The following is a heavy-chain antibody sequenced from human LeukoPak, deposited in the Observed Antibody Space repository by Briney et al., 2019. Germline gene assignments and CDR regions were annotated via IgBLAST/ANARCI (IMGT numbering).Heavy chain of an antibody. D-gene: IGHD5-18*01. V-gene: IGHV3-23*01. CDR1: GFTFSSCA. CDR2: ISGSGGST. CDR3: ANDGDSRGYDSFYWYFDL. Sequence: GGSLRLSCAASGFTFSSCAMSWARQAPGKGLEWVSIISGSGGSTYYAESVKGRFTISRDNSKNTLYLQMNSLRAEDTAVYFCANDGDSRGYDSFYWYFDLWGRGTLVTVSS. J-gene: IGHJ2*01.